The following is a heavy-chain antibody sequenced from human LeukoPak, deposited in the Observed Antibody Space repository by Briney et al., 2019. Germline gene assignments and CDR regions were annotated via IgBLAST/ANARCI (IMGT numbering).Heavy chain of an antibody. CDR3: ARVKDPGGYYYYYYMDV. Sequence: SETLSLTCAVYGGSFSGYYWSWIRQPPGKGLEWIGEINHSGGTKYNPSLKSRVTISVDTPKNQFSLKLSSVTAADTAMYYCARVKDPGGYYYYYYMDVWGKGTTVTVSS. CDR1: GGSFSGYY. J-gene: IGHJ6*03. V-gene: IGHV4-34*01. D-gene: IGHD3-16*01. CDR2: INHSGGT.